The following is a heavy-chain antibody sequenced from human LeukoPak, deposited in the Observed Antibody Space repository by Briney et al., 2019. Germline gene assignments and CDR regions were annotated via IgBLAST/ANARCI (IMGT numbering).Heavy chain of an antibody. J-gene: IGHJ4*02. CDR3: ARGRVDIGARYYFDY. D-gene: IGHD5-12*01. V-gene: IGHV3-30*04. CDR1: GFIFSSYA. CDR2: ISFDGNNK. Sequence: GRSLRLSCAASGFIFSSYAMHWVRQAPGKGLEWVAIISFDGNNKYYADSVKGRFTISRDNSKNTLYLQMNSLRDEDAAVYYCARGRVDIGARYYFDYWGQGTLVTVSS.